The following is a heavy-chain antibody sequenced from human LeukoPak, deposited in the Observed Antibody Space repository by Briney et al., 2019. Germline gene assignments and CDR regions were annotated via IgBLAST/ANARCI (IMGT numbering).Heavy chain of an antibody. D-gene: IGHD2-2*01. V-gene: IGHV1-2*02. J-gene: IGHJ5*02. CDR2: INPNSGGT. CDR3: ARDEGIVVVPDHRRFAR. CDR1: GYTFTSYY. Sequence: GASVKVSCKASGYTFTSYYMNWVRQAPGQGLEWMGWINPNSGGTNYAQKFQGRVTMTRDTSISTAYMELSRLRSDDTAVYYCARDEGIVVVPDHRRFARWGQGTLVTVSS.